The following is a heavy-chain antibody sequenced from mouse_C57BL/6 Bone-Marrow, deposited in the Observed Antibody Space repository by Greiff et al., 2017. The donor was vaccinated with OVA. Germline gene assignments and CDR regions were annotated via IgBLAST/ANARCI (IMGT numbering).Heavy chain of an antibody. CDR3: ARPLRSSYWYFDV. J-gene: IGHJ1*03. D-gene: IGHD1-1*01. CDR2: IHPNSGST. Sequence: QVQLKQPGAELVKPGASVKLSCKASGYTFTSYWMHWVKQRPGQGLEWIGMIHPNSGSTNYNEKFKSKATLTVDKSSSTAYMQLSSLTSEDSAVYYYARPLRSSYWYFDVWGTGTTVTVSS. V-gene: IGHV1-64*01. CDR1: GYTFTSYW.